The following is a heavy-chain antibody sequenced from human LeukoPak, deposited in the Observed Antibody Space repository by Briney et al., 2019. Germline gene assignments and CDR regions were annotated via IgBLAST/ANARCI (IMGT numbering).Heavy chain of an antibody. CDR2: ITSSGGTK. D-gene: IGHD3-10*01. J-gene: IGHJ4*02. CDR3: ARDGHADGHGSPHY. V-gene: IGHV3-11*01. CDR1: GFTFSDYY. Sequence: PGGSLRLSCGASGFTFSDYYMIWIRQAPGKVLEWVSYITSSGGTKYYADSVKGRFTISRDNAKNSYLQLNSLRAEDTVVYYCARDGHADGHGSPHYWGQVTLVTVSS.